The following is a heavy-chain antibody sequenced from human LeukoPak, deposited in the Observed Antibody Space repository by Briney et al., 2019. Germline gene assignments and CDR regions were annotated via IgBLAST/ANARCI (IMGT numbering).Heavy chain of an antibody. V-gene: IGHV5-51*01. D-gene: IGHD2-2*01. CDR2: IYPADSDT. CDR1: GYTFTNYW. J-gene: IGHJ3*02. Sequence: GESLKISCKGSGYTFTNYWIGWVRQMPGKGLESMGIIYPADSDTAYSPSFQGQVTISADKSISTVYLQWSSLKASDTAMYYCARPGVPGSSFSAFDIWGQGTVISVSS. CDR3: ARPGVPGSSFSAFDI.